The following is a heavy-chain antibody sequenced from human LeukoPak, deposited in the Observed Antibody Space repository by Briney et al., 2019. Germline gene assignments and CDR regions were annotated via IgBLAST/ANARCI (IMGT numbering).Heavy chain of an antibody. CDR3: ARGVIVGAPMGFFDY. CDR2: INHSGST. J-gene: IGHJ4*02. V-gene: IGHV4-34*01. CDR1: GFTVSSNY. D-gene: IGHD1-26*01. Sequence: GSLRLSCAASGFTVSSNYMSWVRQAPGKGLEWIGEINHSGSTNYNPSLKSRVTISVDTSKNQFSLKLSSVTAADTAVYYCARGVIVGAPMGFFDYWGQGTLVTVSS.